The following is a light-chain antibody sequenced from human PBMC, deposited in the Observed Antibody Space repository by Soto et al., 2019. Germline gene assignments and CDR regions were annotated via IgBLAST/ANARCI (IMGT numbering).Light chain of an antibody. Sequence: QSVLAQPASVSGSPGQSSTISCTVTSSDVGGYNYVSWYQQHPGKAPKLMIYEVRNRPSGVSHRFSGSKSANTASLTISGLQAEDEADYYCSSYTSSSPYVFGTGTKVTLL. CDR2: EVR. CDR1: SSDVGGYNY. CDR3: SSYTSSSPYV. V-gene: IGLV2-14*01. J-gene: IGLJ1*01.